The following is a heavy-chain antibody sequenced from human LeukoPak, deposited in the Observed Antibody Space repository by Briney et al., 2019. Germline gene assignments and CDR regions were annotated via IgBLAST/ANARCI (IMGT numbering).Heavy chain of an antibody. V-gene: IGHV3-30*02. CDR1: GFKFSDFG. Sequence: GESLTLSCAASGFKFSDFGFHWVRQAPGKGLDWVTFIQNDGSNKYYADSVRGRFTISRDNSRNTLFLQMKSLTAEDAARYYCVKDGIAVAEPDFWGQGVLVIVSS. D-gene: IGHD6-19*01. J-gene: IGHJ4*02. CDR2: IQNDGSNK. CDR3: VKDGIAVAEPDF.